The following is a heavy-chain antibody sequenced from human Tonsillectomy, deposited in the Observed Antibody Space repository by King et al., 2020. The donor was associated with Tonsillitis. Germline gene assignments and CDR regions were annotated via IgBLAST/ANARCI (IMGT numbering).Heavy chain of an antibody. Sequence: QLVQSGAEVKKPGESLRISCKGSGYSFTSYWISWVRQMPGKGLEWMGRIAPSDSYTNYSPSLEGHITISVDKSISTAYLQWSSLKASDTAMYYCARAFRGRGDYYMDVWGKGTTVTVSS. CDR3: ARAFRGRGDYYMDV. D-gene: IGHD3-10*01. V-gene: IGHV5-10-1*01. CDR1: GYSFTSYW. J-gene: IGHJ6*03. CDR2: IAPSDSYT.